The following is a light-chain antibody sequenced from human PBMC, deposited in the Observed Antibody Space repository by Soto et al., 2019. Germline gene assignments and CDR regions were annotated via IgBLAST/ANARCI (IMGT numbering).Light chain of an antibody. CDR1: QSVTSN. V-gene: IGKV3-15*01. CDR2: DTF. J-gene: IGKJ5*01. CDR3: QQYNNWPPIT. Sequence: IVLTQSPAILSVSPGERATLSCRASQSVTSNLAWYRQRPGQAPRLLIYDTFRRATGVPARFSGSGSGTEFTLTISNLQSEDFAVYYCQQYNNWPPITFGQGTRLEIK.